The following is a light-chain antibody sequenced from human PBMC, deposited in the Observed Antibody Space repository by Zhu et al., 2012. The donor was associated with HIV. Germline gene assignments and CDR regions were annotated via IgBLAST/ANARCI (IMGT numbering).Light chain of an antibody. CDR1: QSINNW. Sequence: DIQMTQSPSTLSASVGDRVTITCRASQSINNWLAWYQQKPGKAPKLLIYKASSLESGVPLRFSGSGSGTEFTLTISSLQPDDFATYYCQQYNSYSRTFGQGTKVEIK. CDR2: KAS. CDR3: QQYNSYSRT. V-gene: IGKV1-5*03. J-gene: IGKJ1*01.